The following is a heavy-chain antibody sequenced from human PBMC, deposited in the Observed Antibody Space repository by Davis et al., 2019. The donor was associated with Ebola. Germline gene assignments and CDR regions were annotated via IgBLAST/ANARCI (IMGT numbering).Heavy chain of an antibody. Sequence: GESLKISCAASGFIFSSYVMSWVRQAPGKGLEWVSTLGTSADTYYADSVKGRFTISRDNSKNTLYLQMNGLRVEDTAIYYCAKSTMIVGDWDFDYWGQGTLVTVSS. V-gene: IGHV3-23*01. J-gene: IGHJ4*02. CDR2: LGTSADT. CDR1: GFIFSSYV. D-gene: IGHD3-22*01. CDR3: AKSTMIVGDWDFDY.